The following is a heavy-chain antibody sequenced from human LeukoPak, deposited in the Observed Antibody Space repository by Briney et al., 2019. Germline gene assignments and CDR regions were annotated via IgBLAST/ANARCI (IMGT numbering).Heavy chain of an antibody. CDR2: INWNGGST. V-gene: IGHV3-20*04. CDR3: AKAVQLWWGYFDY. Sequence: GGSLRLSCAASGFTFDDSVMSWVRQVPGKGLEWVSGINWNGGSTGYVDSVKGRFTISRDNVKNSLYLQLNSLRAEDTAVYYCAKAVQLWWGYFDYWGQGSLVTVSS. D-gene: IGHD5-18*01. J-gene: IGHJ4*02. CDR1: GFTFDDSV.